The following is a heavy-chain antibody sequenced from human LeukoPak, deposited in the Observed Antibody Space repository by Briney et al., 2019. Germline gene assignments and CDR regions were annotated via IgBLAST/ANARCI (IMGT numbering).Heavy chain of an antibody. D-gene: IGHD7-27*01. CDR2: IKSNSGGT. V-gene: IGHV1-2*02. CDR1: GYTFTGYY. J-gene: IGHJ4*02. Sequence: GASVKVSCKASGYTFTGYYIHWVRQAPGQGPEWMGWIKSNSGGTKYAQKFQGRVTMTRDTSITTAYMELSRLRSDDTAVYYCATVYLGIRYFDYWGQGTLVTVSS. CDR3: ATVYLGIRYFDY.